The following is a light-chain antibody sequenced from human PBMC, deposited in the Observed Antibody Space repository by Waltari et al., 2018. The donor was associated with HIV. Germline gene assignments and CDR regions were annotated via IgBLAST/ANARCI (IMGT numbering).Light chain of an antibody. CDR3: SSYAGSNNYVV. Sequence: QSALTQPTDASGAPVHPVTISSLGTSRAVCGYNYASWYQQHPRKAPKLMIYEVTRRPSGVPDRFPGSKSGNTASLTVSGLQAEDEADYYCSSYAGSNNYVVFGGGTRLTVL. J-gene: IGLJ2*01. CDR2: EVT. V-gene: IGLV2-8*01. CDR1: SRAVCGYNY.